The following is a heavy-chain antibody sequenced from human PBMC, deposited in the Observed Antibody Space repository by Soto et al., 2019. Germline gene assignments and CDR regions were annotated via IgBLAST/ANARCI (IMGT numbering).Heavy chain of an antibody. D-gene: IGHD4-17*01. Sequence: GASVKVSCKASGGTFSSDSFNWVRQATGQGLEWMGWMNPSSGNTGYAQKFKGRVTMTRNTSISTAYMELSSLRSEDTAVYYCARWDYGDYARFDYWGQGTLVTVSS. V-gene: IGHV1-8*02. CDR1: GGTFSSDS. J-gene: IGHJ4*02. CDR2: MNPSSGNT. CDR3: ARWDYGDYARFDY.